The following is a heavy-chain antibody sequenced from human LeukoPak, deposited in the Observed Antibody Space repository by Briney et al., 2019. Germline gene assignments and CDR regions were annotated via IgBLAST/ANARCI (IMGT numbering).Heavy chain of an antibody. D-gene: IGHD2-2*03. CDR1: GFTFSESW. Sequence: PGGSLRLSCVVSGFTFSESWMSWVRQAPGKGLEWVGRINSKADDGTTDYAAPVNGRFIISRDDSKNTLYLQMNSLKTEDTAVYYCTKTRTLGWAAFDVWGQGTMVTVSS. CDR3: TKTRTLGWAAFDV. V-gene: IGHV3-15*01. CDR2: INSKADDGTT. J-gene: IGHJ3*01.